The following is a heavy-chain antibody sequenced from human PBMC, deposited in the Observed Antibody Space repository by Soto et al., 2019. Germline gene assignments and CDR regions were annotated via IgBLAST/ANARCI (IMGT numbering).Heavy chain of an antibody. Sequence: GESLKISCTASGYSFNTQWIGWVRQMPGKGLEWMGSVYPGNSDTRYSPSFQGQVTISADRSLSTAYLQWSSLKASDTAMYYCARRAYHDHWGQGTLVTVSS. J-gene: IGHJ4*02. V-gene: IGHV5-51*01. D-gene: IGHD2-2*01. CDR3: ARRAYHDH. CDR1: GYSFNTQW. CDR2: VYPGNSDT.